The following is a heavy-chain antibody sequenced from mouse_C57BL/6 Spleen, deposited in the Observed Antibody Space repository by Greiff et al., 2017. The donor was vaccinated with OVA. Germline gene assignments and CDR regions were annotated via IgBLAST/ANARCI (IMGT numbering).Heavy chain of an antibody. CDR1: GYAFSSSW. D-gene: IGHD2-4*01. CDR2: IYPGDGDT. CDR3: ASIYYDYSYFDY. Sequence: VKLMESGPELVKPGASVKISCKASGYAFSSSWMNWVKQRPGKGLEWIGRIYPGDGDTNYNGKFKGKATLTADKSSSTAYMQLSSLTSEDSAVYFCASIYYDYSYFDYWGQGTTLTVSS. J-gene: IGHJ2*01. V-gene: IGHV1-82*01.